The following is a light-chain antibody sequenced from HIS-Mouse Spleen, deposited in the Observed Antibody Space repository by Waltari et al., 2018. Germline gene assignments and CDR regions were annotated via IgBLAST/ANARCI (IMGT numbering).Light chain of an antibody. CDR3: QVWDSSSDHYV. CDR1: NIGSKS. Sequence: SYVLTQPPSVSVAPGKTARITRGGNNIGSKSVHGYQQKPGQAPVLVVYDDSDRPSGIPERFSGSNSGNTATLTISRVEAGDEADYYCQVWDSSSDHYVFGTGTKVTVL. J-gene: IGLJ1*01. CDR2: DDS. V-gene: IGLV3-21*03.